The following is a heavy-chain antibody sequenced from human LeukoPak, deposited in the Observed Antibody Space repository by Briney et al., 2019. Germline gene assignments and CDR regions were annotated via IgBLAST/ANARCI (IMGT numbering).Heavy chain of an antibody. CDR3: ARWRDSSSSPTYFDY. V-gene: IGHV4-59*08. Sequence: SETLSLTCTVSGGSISSYYWSWIRQPPGKGLEWIGYIYYSGSTNYNPSLKSRVTISIDTSKNQFSLKLSSVTAADTAVYYCARWRDSSSSPTYFDYWGQGTLVTVSS. D-gene: IGHD6-6*01. CDR1: GGSISSYY. CDR2: IYYSGST. J-gene: IGHJ4*02.